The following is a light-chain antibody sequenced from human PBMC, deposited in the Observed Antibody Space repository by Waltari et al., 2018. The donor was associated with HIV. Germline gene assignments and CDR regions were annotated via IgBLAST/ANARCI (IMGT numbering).Light chain of an antibody. CDR3: QSYDSSLSGSGV. CDR1: SSHSGAGYA. Sequence: QSVLTQPPSVSGAPGQRVTISCTGSSSHSGAGYAVHCCQQLPGTAPKLLIYGNSNRPSGVPDRFSGSKSGTSASLAITGLQAEDEADYYCQSYDSSLSGSGVFGGGTKLTVL. V-gene: IGLV1-40*01. CDR2: GNS. J-gene: IGLJ2*01.